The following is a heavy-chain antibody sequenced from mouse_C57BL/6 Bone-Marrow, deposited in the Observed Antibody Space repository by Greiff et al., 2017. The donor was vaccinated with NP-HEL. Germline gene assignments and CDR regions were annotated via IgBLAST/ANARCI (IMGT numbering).Heavy chain of an antibody. J-gene: IGHJ3*01. D-gene: IGHD2-4*01. CDR2: IDPSDSYT. CDR1: GYTFTSYW. Sequence: QVQLQQPGAELVMPGASVKLSCKASGYTFTSYWMHWVKQRPGQGLEWIGEIDPSDSYTNYNQKFKGKSTLTVDKSSSTAYMQLSSLTSEDSAVYYCARSYDYARPFFAYWGQGTLVTVSA. CDR3: ARSYDYARPFFAY. V-gene: IGHV1-69*01.